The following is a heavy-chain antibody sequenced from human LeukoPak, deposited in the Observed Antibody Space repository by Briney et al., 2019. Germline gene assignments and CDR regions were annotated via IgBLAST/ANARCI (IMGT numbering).Heavy chain of an antibody. J-gene: IGHJ4*02. CDR3: ARPHYDSSGYEFDY. Sequence: GESLKISCKGSGYSFSTYWIGWVRQMPGKGLEWMGIIYPGNSDTRYSPSFQGQVTISADKSISTTYLQWSSLKASDTAMYYCARPHYDSSGYEFDYWGQGTLVTVSS. CDR2: IYPGNSDT. V-gene: IGHV5-51*01. D-gene: IGHD3-22*01. CDR1: GYSFSTYW.